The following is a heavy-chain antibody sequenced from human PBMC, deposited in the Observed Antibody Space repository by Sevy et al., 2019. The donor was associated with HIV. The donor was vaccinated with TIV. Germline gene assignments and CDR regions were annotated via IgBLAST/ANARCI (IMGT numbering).Heavy chain of an antibody. CDR1: EFTFSGYW. CDR3: VREYEGGTAAAGGAFDY. J-gene: IGHJ4*02. V-gene: IGHV3-7*03. D-gene: IGHD6-13*01. CDR2: IRQDGSEK. Sequence: GGSLRLSCAASEFTFSGYWMNWVRQAPGKGLEWVANIRQDGSEKYYVDSVKGRFTMSRDNAKNSLFLQMNGLRADDTAVYYCVREYEGGTAAAGGAFDYWGQGTLVTVSS.